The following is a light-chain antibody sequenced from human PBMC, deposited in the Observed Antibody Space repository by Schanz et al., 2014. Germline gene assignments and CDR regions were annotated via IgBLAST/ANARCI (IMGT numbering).Light chain of an antibody. CDR1: SSDFGSYDR. CDR2: SNN. Sequence: QSALTQPPSVSGSPGQSVTISCAGTSSDFGSYDRVSWYQQLPGTAPKLLMYSNNQRPSGVPDRFSGSKSGTSASLAISGLQSEDEADYYCAAWDDSLNGLYVFGTGTKLTVL. J-gene: IGLJ1*01. CDR3: AAWDDSLNGLYV. V-gene: IGLV1-44*01.